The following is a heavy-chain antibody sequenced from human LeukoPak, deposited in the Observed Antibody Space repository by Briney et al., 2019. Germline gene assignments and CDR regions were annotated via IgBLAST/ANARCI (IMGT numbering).Heavy chain of an antibody. CDR2: ISYSGST. V-gene: IGHV4-59*08. J-gene: IGHJ5*02. CDR1: GGSISSYY. Sequence: PSETLSLTCTVSGGSISSYYWSWIRQPPGQGLEWIGYISYSGSTNYNPSLKSRVAISADTSKNQFSLKLSSVTAADTAVYYCARHDYGAKWFDPWGQGTLVTVSS. D-gene: IGHD4-17*01. CDR3: ARHDYGAKWFDP.